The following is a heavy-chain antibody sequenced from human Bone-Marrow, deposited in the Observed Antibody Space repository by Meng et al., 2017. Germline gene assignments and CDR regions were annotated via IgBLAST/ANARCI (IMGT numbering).Heavy chain of an antibody. J-gene: IGHJ6*02. CDR2: IKPHNGDT. Sequence: ASVKVSCKASGYTFTSYDISWVRQAPGQGLEWMGRIKPHNGDTHYAQKFQGRVTMTRDTSISTAYMELSRLRSDDTAVYYCARVLSRPVVTGRDLWGQGTTVTVSS. V-gene: IGHV1-2*06. D-gene: IGHD4-23*01. CDR1: GYTFTSYD. CDR3: ARVLSRPVVTGRDL.